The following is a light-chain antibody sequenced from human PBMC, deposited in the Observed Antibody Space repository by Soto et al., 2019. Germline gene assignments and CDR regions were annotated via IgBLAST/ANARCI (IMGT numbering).Light chain of an antibody. V-gene: IGKV3-15*01. CDR2: DAS. CDR3: QQYNNWPVT. Sequence: EFVLTQSPGTLSLSPGERATLSCRASQTVRNNYLAWYQQKPGQAPRLLIYDASIRATGIPARFSGSGSGTEFTLTISSLQSEDFAVYYCQQYNNWPVTFGPGTKVDIK. J-gene: IGKJ3*01. CDR1: QTVRNN.